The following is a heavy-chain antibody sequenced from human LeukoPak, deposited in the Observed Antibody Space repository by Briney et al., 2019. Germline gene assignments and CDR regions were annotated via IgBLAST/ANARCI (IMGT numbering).Heavy chain of an antibody. Sequence: PGGSLRLSCAASGFTFSNYAMSWVRQAPGKGLEWVSAISGSGGSTYYADSVKGRFTISRDNSKNTLYLQMNSLRAEDTAVYYCAKSITMIVVVFDYWGQGTLVTVSS. CDR1: GFTFSNYA. D-gene: IGHD3-22*01. V-gene: IGHV3-23*01. J-gene: IGHJ4*02. CDR3: AKSITMIVVVFDY. CDR2: ISGSGGST.